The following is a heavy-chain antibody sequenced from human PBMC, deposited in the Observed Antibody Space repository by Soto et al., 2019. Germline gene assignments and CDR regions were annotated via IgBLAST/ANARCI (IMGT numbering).Heavy chain of an antibody. CDR1: GFTFSSYG. D-gene: IGHD2-21*02. J-gene: IGHJ2*01. V-gene: IGHV3-33*01. CDR2: IWYDGSNK. CDR3: ARDVAYCGGDCYPHWYFDL. Sequence: QVQLVESGGGVVQPGRSLRLSCAASGFTFSSYGMHWVRQAPGKGLEWVAVIWYDGSNKYYADSVKGRFTISRDNSXNXLXXQMNSLRAEDTAVYYCARDVAYCGGDCYPHWYFDLWGRGTLVTVSS.